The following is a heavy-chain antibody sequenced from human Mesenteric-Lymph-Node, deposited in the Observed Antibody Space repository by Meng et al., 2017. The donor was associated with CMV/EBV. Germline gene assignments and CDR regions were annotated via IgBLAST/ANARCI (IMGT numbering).Heavy chain of an antibody. Sequence: SETLSLTCAVYGGSFSGYYWSWIRQPPGKGLEWIGEINHSGSTNYNPSLKSRVTISVDTSKNQFSLKLSSVTAADTAVYYCARARGYYDFWSGYQTDYYYYYGMDVWGQGTTVTVSS. CDR2: INHSGST. V-gene: IGHV4-34*01. J-gene: IGHJ6*02. D-gene: IGHD3-3*01. CDR3: ARARGYYDFWSGYQTDYYYYYGMDV. CDR1: GGSFSGYY.